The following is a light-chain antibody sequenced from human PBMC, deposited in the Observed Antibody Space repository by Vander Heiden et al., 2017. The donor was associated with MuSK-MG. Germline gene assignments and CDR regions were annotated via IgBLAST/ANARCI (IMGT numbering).Light chain of an antibody. CDR1: SSNIGAGYD. CDR2: GNS. CDR3: QSYDSSLSGSGV. V-gene: IGLV1-40*01. J-gene: IGLJ2*01. Sequence: QSVLTQPPSVSGAPGQRVTISCTGSSSNIGAGYDVHWYQQLPGTAPKLLIYGNSNRPSWVPDRFSGSKSGTSASLAITGLQAEDEADYYCQSYDSSLSGSGVFGGGTKLTVL.